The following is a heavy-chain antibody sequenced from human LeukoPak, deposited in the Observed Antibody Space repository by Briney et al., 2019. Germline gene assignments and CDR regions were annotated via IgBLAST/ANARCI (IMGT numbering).Heavy chain of an antibody. J-gene: IGHJ1*01. V-gene: IGHV1-2*06. CDR2: INPNSGGT. CDR1: GYTFTGYY. D-gene: IGHD3-22*01. Sequence: ASVKVSCKASGYTFTGYYMHWVRQAPGQGLEWMGRINPNSGGTNYAQKFQGRVTMTRDTSISTAYMELSRLRSDDTAVYYCARGPNYYDSSGYPIQHWGQGTLVTVSS. CDR3: ARGPNYYDSSGYPIQH.